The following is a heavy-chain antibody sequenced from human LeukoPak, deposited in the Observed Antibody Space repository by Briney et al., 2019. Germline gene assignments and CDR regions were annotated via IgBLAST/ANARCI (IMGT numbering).Heavy chain of an antibody. Sequence: SETLSLTCAVSGYSINSDYYWGWIRQPPGKGLEWIGTIYHRGNTYYNPSLNSRVSISVDTSKNQFSLRLSSVTAADTAMYYCTKDYKPTVIDPPGYWGQGTLVTVSS. CDR1: GYSINSDYY. D-gene: IGHD3-16*02. J-gene: IGHJ4*02. CDR3: TKDYKPTVIDPPGY. V-gene: IGHV4-38-2*02. CDR2: IYHRGNT.